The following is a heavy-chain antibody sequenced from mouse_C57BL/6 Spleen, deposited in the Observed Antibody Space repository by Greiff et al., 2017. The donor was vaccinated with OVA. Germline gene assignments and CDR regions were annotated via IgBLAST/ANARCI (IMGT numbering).Heavy chain of an antibody. V-gene: IGHV3-6*01. D-gene: IGHD3-3*01. J-gene: IGHJ4*01. CDR3: ARGRGLMDY. Sequence: EVKLQQSGPGLVKPSQSLSLTCSVTGYSITSGYYWNWIRQFPGNKLEWMGYISYDGSNNYNPSLKNRISITRDTSKNQFFLKLNSVTTEDTATYYCARGRGLMDYWGQGTSVTVSS. CDR2: ISYDGSN. CDR1: GYSITSGYY.